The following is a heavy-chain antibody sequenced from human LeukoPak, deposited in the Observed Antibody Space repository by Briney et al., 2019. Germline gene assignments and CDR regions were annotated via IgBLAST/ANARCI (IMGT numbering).Heavy chain of an antibody. D-gene: IGHD3-10*01. CDR2: ISGSGGGT. V-gene: IGHV3-23*01. J-gene: IGHJ4*02. CDR3: AGSWFYRDYFEY. Sequence: QPGGSLRLSCAASGFTFSNYAMNWVRQAPGKGLEFVSGISGSGGGTYYADSVKGRFTISRDNSKNTLYLQMNSLRVEDTAVYYCAGSWFYRDYFEYWGQGTLVTVSS. CDR1: GFTFSNYA.